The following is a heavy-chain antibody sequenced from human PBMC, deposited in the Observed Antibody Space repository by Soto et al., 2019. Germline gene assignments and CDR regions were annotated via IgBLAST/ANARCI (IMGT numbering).Heavy chain of an antibody. CDR3: ATGGAGSGPFTWELPDH. Sequence: QLQLGQSGAEVKKTGSTVTVSSQAWGNTLTYRYFHWVRQPPGQALEWMGWITPFSGDVHYAQKFQERVTITRDRSINTTYMRMSSLGSEDTAMYYCATGGAGSGPFTWELPDHWGQGTLVTVSS. CDR1: GNTLTYRY. D-gene: IGHD1-26*01. V-gene: IGHV1-45*02. CDR2: ITPFSGDV. J-gene: IGHJ4*02.